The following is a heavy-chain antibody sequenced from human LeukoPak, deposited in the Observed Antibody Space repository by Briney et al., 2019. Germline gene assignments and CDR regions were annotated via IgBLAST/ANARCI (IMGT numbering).Heavy chain of an antibody. V-gene: IGHV1-69*13. J-gene: IGHJ4*02. CDR1: GGTFSSYA. D-gene: IGHD4-17*01. CDR2: IIPIFGTA. Sequence: ASVKVSCKASGGTFSSYAISWVRQAPGQGLEWMGGIIPIFGTANYAQKFQGRVTITADESTSTAYMELSSLRSEDTAVYYCARERVLTVTKYYFDYWGRGTLVTVSS. CDR3: ARERVLTVTKYYFDY.